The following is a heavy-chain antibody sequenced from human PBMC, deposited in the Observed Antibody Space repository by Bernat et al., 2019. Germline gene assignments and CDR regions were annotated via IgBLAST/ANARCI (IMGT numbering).Heavy chain of an antibody. Sequence: QLQLQESGPGLVKPSETLSLTCTVSGGSISSSSYYWGWIRQPPGKGLEWIGSIYYSGSTYYNPSLKSRVTISVDTSKNQFSLKLSSVTAADTAVYYCARASSRVSNFGVVTAQYGMDVWGQGTTVTVSS. CDR1: GGSISSSSYY. CDR3: ARASSRVSNFGVVTAQYGMDV. V-gene: IGHV4-39*07. D-gene: IGHD3-3*01. J-gene: IGHJ6*02. CDR2: IYYSGST.